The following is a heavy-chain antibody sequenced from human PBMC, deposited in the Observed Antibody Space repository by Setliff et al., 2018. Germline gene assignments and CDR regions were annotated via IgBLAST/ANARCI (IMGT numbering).Heavy chain of an antibody. D-gene: IGHD4-17*01. V-gene: IGHV4-59*08. CDR2: IYYSGST. J-gene: IGHJ6*04. Sequence: SETLSLTCTVSGGSFTTYYWSWIRQSPGKGLEWIGYIYYSGSTNYNPSLSSRVFVSIDASKNQFSLKLSSVTAADTAVYYCARHRTIPVSTLNYYYHMDVWGTGTAVTVSS. CDR3: ARHRTIPVSTLNYYYHMDV. CDR1: GGSFTTYY.